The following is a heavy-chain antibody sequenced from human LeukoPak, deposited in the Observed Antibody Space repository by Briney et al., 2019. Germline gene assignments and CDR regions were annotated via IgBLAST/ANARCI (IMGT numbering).Heavy chain of an antibody. CDR1: GGSISSSSYY. V-gene: IGHV4-39*07. D-gene: IGHD3-22*01. J-gene: IGHJ6*03. CDR2: IYYSGST. Sequence: SETLSLTCTVSGGSISSSSYYWGWIRQPPGKGLEWIGSIYYSGSTYYNPSLKSRVTISVGTSKNQFSLKLSSVTAADTAVYYCARGPRVGYYDSSGYYHYYYYMDVWGKGTTVTISS. CDR3: ARGPRVGYYDSSGYYHYYYYMDV.